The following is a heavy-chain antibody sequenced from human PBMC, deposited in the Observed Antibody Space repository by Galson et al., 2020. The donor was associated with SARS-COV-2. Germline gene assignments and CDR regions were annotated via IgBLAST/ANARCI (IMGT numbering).Heavy chain of an antibody. CDR1: GFTFIKAW. CDR2: IKDRSGGETT. CDR3: TTDDRLRMTAELPDVFDI. Sequence: GGSLRLSCAASGFTFIKAWMSWVRQAPGKGLEWVGRIKDRSGGETTHYAAPVRGRFIISRDDSKNTVYLQMNSLKIEDTAVYYCTTDDRLRMTAELPDVFDIWGQGTMVTVSS. J-gene: IGHJ3*02. V-gene: IGHV3-15*01. D-gene: IGHD2-21*02.